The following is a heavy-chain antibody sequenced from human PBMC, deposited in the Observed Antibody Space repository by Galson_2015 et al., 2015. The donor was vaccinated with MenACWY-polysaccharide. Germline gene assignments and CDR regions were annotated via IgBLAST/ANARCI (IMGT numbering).Heavy chain of an antibody. CDR2: ISWNSDII. Sequence: SLRLSCAASGFTFDDYAMHWVRHAPGKGLEWASGISWNSDIIGYADSVKGRFTISRDRAKNSLYLQMNSLRPEDTALYYCAKGYSYNKSPVDHWGQGTLVTVSS. CDR1: GFTFDDYA. CDR3: AKGYSYNKSPVDH. D-gene: IGHD2-15*01. J-gene: IGHJ4*02. V-gene: IGHV3-9*01.